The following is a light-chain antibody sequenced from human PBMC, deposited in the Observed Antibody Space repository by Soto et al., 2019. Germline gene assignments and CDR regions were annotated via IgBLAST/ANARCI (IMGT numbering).Light chain of an antibody. V-gene: IGLV2-11*01. J-gene: IGLJ1*01. Sequence: QSVLTQPRSVSGSPGQSVAIPCAGTSSDVGGYNYVSWYQQHPGKAPKLMIYDVTKRPSGASNRFSASTSGNAASLTISGLQADDEADYFCCSSAPESTYVCGTGTKVTVL. CDR1: SSDVGGYNY. CDR3: CSSAPESTYV. CDR2: DVT.